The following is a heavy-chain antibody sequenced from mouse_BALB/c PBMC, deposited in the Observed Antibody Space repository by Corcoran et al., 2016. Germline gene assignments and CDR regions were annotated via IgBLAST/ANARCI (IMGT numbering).Heavy chain of an antibody. V-gene: IGHV1-18*01. CDR2: INPYNGVT. J-gene: IGHJ3*01. CDR3: ARHYGRNQAWFAY. Sequence: EVQLQQSGPELVKPGASMKISCKASGYSFTGYTMNWVKQSHGKNLEWIGLINPYNGVTSYNQKFKGKAKLTVDKSSSTAYMELLSLKSEDSAVYYCARHYGRNQAWFAYWAQGTLGTVSA. CDR1: GYSFTGYT. D-gene: IGHD1-1*01.